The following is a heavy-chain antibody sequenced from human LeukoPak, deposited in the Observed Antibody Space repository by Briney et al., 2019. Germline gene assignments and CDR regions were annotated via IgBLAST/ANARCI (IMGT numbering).Heavy chain of an antibody. J-gene: IGHJ6*03. CDR2: TYYRSKWYN. CDR3: ARDGAIAAAGYYYYYMDV. CDR1: GDSVSSNSAA. Sequence: SQTLSLTCAISGDSVSSNSAAWNWIRQSPSRGLEWLGRTYYRSKWYNDYAVSVKSRITINPDTSKNQFSLQLNSVTPEDTAVYYCARDGAIAAAGYYYYYMDVWGKGTTVTVSS. D-gene: IGHD6-13*01. V-gene: IGHV6-1*01.